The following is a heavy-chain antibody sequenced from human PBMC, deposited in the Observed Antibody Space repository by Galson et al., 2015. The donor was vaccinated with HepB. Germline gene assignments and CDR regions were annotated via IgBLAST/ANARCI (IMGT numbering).Heavy chain of an antibody. D-gene: IGHD3-22*01. J-gene: IGHJ6*03. Sequence: SLRLSCAASGFTFSSYSMSWVRQAPGKGLEWVSYIRSDSNTIYYADSVKGRFIISRDNPKNSLSLQMNSLRDEDTAVYYCARDYPDSSGYVHYNYYMDVWGKGTTVTVSS. V-gene: IGHV3-48*02. CDR3: ARDYPDSSGYVHYNYYMDV. CDR1: GFTFSSYS. CDR2: IRSDSNTI.